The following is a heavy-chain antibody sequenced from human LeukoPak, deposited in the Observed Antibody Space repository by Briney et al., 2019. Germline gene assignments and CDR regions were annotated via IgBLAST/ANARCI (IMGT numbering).Heavy chain of an antibody. CDR2: ISYDGSDK. V-gene: IGHV3-30*04. CDR3: ARARPSMWIDY. J-gene: IGHJ4*02. Sequence: GGSLRLSCAASGFTFSSYAMYWVRQALGKGLEWVAVISYDGSDKFYADSVKGRFTISRDSSKNTLYLQMNSLRPEDTAVYYCARARPSMWIDYWGQGTLVTVSS. D-gene: IGHD5-12*01. CDR1: GFTFSSYA.